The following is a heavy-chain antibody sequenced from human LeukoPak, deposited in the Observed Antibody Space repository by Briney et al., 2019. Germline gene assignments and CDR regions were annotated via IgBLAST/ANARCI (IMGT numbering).Heavy chain of an antibody. J-gene: IGHJ6*02. CDR3: AKGIYYYYGMDV. CDR2: ISGSGGST. Sequence: SGGSLRLSCAASGFTFNSYAMSWVRQAPGKGLEWVSAISGSGGSTYYADSVKGRFTISRDNSKNTLYLQMNSLRAEDTAVYYCAKGIYYYYGMDVWGQGTTVTVSS. V-gene: IGHV3-23*01. CDR1: GFTFNSYA.